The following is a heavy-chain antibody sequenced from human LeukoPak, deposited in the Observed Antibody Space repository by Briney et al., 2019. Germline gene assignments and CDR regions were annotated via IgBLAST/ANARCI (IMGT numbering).Heavy chain of an antibody. Sequence: GESLKISCKGSGYSFTSYWIGWVRQMPGKGLEWMGIIYPGDSDTRYSPSFQGQVTISADKSISTAYLQWSSLEASDTAMYYCARFLRYCSGGSCPASLGFGYWGQGTLVTVSS. D-gene: IGHD2-15*01. CDR3: ARFLRYCSGGSCPASLGFGY. CDR2: IYPGDSDT. CDR1: GYSFTSYW. V-gene: IGHV5-51*01. J-gene: IGHJ4*02.